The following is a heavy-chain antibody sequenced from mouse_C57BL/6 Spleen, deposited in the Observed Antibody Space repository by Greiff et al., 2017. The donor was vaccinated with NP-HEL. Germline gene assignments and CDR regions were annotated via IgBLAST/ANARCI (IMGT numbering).Heavy chain of an antibody. CDR2: IDPETGGT. Sequence: QVQLQQSGAELVRPGASVTLSRKASGYTFTDYEMHWVKQTPVHGLEWIGAIDPETGGTAYNQKFKGKAILTADKSSSTAYMELRSLTSEDSAVYYCTREGQATGRFAYWGQGTLVTVSA. D-gene: IGHD3-2*02. J-gene: IGHJ3*01. CDR3: TREGQATGRFAY. CDR1: GYTFTDYE. V-gene: IGHV1-15*01.